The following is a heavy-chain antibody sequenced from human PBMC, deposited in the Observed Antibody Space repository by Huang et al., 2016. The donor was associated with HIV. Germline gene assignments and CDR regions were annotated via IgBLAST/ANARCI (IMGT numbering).Heavy chain of an antibody. CDR3: ARLDTARNYYYYGLDV. D-gene: IGHD5-18*01. CDR2: IYPDDSDT. V-gene: IGHV5-51*01. CDR1: GFSFAKYW. Sequence: EEQLVQSGAEVKKPGESLKISCEGSGFSFAKYWIGWARQMPGKGLEWMVIIYPDDSDTRYSPSFQGQVSSSADKSISTAYLQWSSLKASDTAMYYCARLDTARNYYYYGLDVWGQGTSVIVSS. J-gene: IGHJ6*02.